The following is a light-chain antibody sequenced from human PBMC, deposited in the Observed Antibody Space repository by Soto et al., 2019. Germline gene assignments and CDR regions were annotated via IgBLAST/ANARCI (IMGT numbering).Light chain of an antibody. CDR2: GAS. V-gene: IGKV3-15*01. Sequence: EIVMTQSPATLSVSPGDRATLSCRASQSVRSYLAWYQQKPGQSPRLLISGASTRATGFPARFSGSGSGTEFTLTISNLQAEDFAVYYCQQYNNRPYTFGQGTKLEIK. CDR3: QQYNNRPYT. CDR1: QSVRSY. J-gene: IGKJ2*01.